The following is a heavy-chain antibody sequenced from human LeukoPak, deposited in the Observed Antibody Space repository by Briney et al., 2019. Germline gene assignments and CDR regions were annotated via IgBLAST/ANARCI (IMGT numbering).Heavy chain of an antibody. J-gene: IGHJ4*02. V-gene: IGHV4-34*01. Sequence: SETLSLTCAVSGGSFSGHYWSWIRQPPGKGLEWIGEINHSGSTNYNPSLKSRATISVDTSKNQFSLKLSSVTAADTAVYYCARSRYFDWFRGGYFDYWGQGTLVTVSS. CDR3: ARSRYFDWFRGGYFDY. CDR2: INHSGST. D-gene: IGHD3-9*01. CDR1: GGSFSGHY.